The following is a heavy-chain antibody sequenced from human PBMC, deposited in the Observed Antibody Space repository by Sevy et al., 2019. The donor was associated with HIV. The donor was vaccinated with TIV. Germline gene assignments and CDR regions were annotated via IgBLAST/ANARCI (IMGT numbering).Heavy chain of an antibody. CDR2: FSFGCGKI. D-gene: IGHD3-10*02. CDR1: GLTFSSYA. V-gene: IGHV3-23*01. J-gene: IGHJ4*02. CDR3: AREGCSKPLDY. Sequence: GGSLRLSCAASGLTFSSYAMSWVRQAPGKGLEWVSTFSFGCGKINYADSVKGRFTISRDNSKNTLYLQMHSLRAEDTAVDYCAREGCSKPLDYWGQGTLVTVSS.